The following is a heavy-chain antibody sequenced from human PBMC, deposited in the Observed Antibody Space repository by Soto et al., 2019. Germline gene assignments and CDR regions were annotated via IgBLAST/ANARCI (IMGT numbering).Heavy chain of an antibody. CDR1: GGTFSSYA. CDR2: IIPIFGTA. CDR3: ARVPVAGTILSRAFDI. D-gene: IGHD6-19*01. J-gene: IGHJ3*02. V-gene: IGHV1-69*06. Sequence: SVKVSYKASGGTFSSYAISWVRQAPGQGLEWMGGIIPIFGTANYAQKFQGRVTITADKSTSTAYMELSSLRSEDTAVYYCARVPVAGTILSRAFDIWGQGTMVTVS.